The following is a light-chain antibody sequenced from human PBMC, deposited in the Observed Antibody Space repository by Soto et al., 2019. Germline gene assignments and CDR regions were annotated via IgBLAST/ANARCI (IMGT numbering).Light chain of an antibody. CDR3: QTWGTGFRV. J-gene: IGLJ3*02. CDR2: VNSDGSH. Sequence: QLVLTQSPSASASLGASVKLTCTLSSGHKKYAIAWHQQQPQKGPRYLMNVNSDGSHSKGDGIPDRFSGSSSGTERYLSISSLQSEDEADYYCQTWGTGFRVFGGGTKLTVL. V-gene: IGLV4-69*01. CDR1: SGHKKYA.